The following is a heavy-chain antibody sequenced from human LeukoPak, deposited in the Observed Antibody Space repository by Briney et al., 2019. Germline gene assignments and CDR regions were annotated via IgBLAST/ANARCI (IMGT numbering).Heavy chain of an antibody. CDR1: GGTFTIYA. Sequence: SVTVSCMDSGGTFTIYAISWVRQAPGQGLEWMGGIFPIFVTSNYGQKFQGRVTITADDPTSTAYMELSSLRSEDTAVYYCAIPSYCRGGSCYPPDWFDLWGQGTLVTVSS. D-gene: IGHD2-15*01. CDR2: IFPIFVTS. CDR3: AIPSYCRGGSCYPPDWFDL. V-gene: IGHV1-69*01. J-gene: IGHJ5*02.